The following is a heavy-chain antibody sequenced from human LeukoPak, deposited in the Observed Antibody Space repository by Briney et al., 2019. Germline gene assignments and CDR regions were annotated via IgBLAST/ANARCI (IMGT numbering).Heavy chain of an antibody. Sequence: QPGGSLRLSCAASGFTFSTYAMHWVRQAPGKGLEWVAIISYDGSTKYYADSVKGRFTISRDNSKNTLYLQMNSLRAEDTAVYYCARDGGGHSYGYKLDYWGQGTLVTVSS. V-gene: IGHV3-30*04. D-gene: IGHD5-18*01. CDR3: ARDGGGHSYGYKLDY. CDR2: ISYDGSTK. J-gene: IGHJ4*02. CDR1: GFTFSTYA.